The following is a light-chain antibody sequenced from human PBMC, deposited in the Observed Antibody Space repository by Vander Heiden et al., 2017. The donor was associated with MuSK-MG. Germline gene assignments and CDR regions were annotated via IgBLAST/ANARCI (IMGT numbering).Light chain of an antibody. Sequence: QSVLTQPPSVSGAPGQRVTIACTGSSSNIGDGYDVPWYRHVPGTAPKLLIYGNSSRPSGVPDRFSGTKSGSAASLAISGLQAEDEADYYLQSQDTSLGGFVLGSGTKVSVL. CDR3: QSQDTSLGGFV. CDR2: GNS. J-gene: IGLJ1*01. CDR1: SSNIGDGYD. V-gene: IGLV1-40*01.